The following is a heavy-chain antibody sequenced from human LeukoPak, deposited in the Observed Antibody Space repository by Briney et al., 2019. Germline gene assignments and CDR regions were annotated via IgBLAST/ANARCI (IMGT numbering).Heavy chain of an antibody. D-gene: IGHD2-2*02. J-gene: IGHJ5*02. CDR3: ARHRAVFCSSTSCYTGNWFDP. V-gene: IGHV4-30-2*03. CDR2: IYHSGST. CDR1: GGSISSGGYS. Sequence: SQTLSLTCAVSGGSISSGGYSWSWIRQPPGKGLEWIGYIYHSGSTYYNPSLKSRVTISVDTSKNQFSLKLSSVTAADTAVYYCARHRAVFCSSTSCYTGNWFDPWGQGTLVTVSS.